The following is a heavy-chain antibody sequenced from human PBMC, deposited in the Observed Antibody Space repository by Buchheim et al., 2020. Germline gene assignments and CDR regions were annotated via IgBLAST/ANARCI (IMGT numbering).Heavy chain of an antibody. CDR3: ARDLLSPNYYDYGMDV. CDR1: GFTFSSYE. CDR2: ISSSGSTI. Sequence: EVQLVESGGGLVQTGGSLRLSCAASGFTFSSYEMNWVRQAPGKGLEWVSYISSSGSTIYYADSVKGRFTISRDNAKNALYLQMNSLRADDTAVYYCARDLLSPNYYDYGMDVWGQGTT. V-gene: IGHV3-48*03. J-gene: IGHJ6*02.